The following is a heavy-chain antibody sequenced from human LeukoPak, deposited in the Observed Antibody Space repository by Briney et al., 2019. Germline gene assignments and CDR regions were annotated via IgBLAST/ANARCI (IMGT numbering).Heavy chain of an antibody. CDR3: ARGDHYDILTGYQTPSHLSDY. CDR2: INPNNGGT. CDR1: GYTFTGYY. D-gene: IGHD3-9*01. Sequence: ASVKVSCKASGYTFTGYYVHWVRQAAGQGLEWMGWINPNNGGTNYAQKFQGRGTRTRDTSISTAYMELSRLRSDDTAVYYCARGDHYDILTGYQTPSHLSDYWGQGTLVTVSS. V-gene: IGHV1-2*02. J-gene: IGHJ4*02.